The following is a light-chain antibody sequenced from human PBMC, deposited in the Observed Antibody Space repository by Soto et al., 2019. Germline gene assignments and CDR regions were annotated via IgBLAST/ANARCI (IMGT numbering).Light chain of an antibody. V-gene: IGLV1-44*01. J-gene: IGLJ2*01. Sequence: LTQPPSASGTPGQRVTISCSGRNSNIGSNTVNWYQQLPGAAPNLLIYSNNKRPPGVPDRFSGSKSGASASLAISGLQSADEADYYCAAWEDSLSGPVFGGGTKLTVL. CDR3: AAWEDSLSGPV. CDR2: SNN. CDR1: NSNIGSNT.